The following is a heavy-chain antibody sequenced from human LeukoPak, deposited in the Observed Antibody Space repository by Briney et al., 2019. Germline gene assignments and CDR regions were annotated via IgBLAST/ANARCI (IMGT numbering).Heavy chain of an antibody. CDR2: IYHSGST. V-gene: IGHV4-38-2*02. J-gene: IGHJ3*02. Sequence: SETLSLTCTVSGYSISSGYYWGWIRPPPGKGLEWIGSIYHSGSTYYNPSLKSRVTISVDTSKNQFSLKLSSVTAADTAVYYCARVLRYFDWFPDAFDIWGQGTMATVSS. CDR1: GYSISSGYY. D-gene: IGHD3-9*01. CDR3: ARVLRYFDWFPDAFDI.